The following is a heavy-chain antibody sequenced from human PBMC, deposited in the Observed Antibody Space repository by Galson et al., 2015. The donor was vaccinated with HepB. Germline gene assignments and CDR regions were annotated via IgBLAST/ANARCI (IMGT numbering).Heavy chain of an antibody. CDR2: INHSGTT. Sequence: SETLSLTCAVYGGSFSDFYWSWIRQPPGKGLEWIGEINHSGTTNYSPSLKRRVTMSLDTSNNHFSLRLSSVTAADAASYYCARDFSSSWRRRLWYFDLWGRGTLVTVSS. J-gene: IGHJ2*01. CDR1: GGSFSDFY. CDR3: ARDFSSSWRRRLWYFDL. D-gene: IGHD6-13*01. V-gene: IGHV4-34*01.